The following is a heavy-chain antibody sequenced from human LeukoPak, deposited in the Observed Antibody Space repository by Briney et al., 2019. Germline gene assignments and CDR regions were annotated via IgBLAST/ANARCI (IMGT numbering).Heavy chain of an antibody. CDR3: ARQVVYYESSAYGYYFDY. V-gene: IGHV5-51*01. D-gene: IGHD3-22*01. CDR2: IYPGDSDT. Sequence: GESLQISCQGSGYSFTSYWIGWVRQMPGKGLEWMGIIYPGDSDTRYSPSFQGQVTISADKSISTAYLQWSSLKASDTAMYYCARQVVYYESSAYGYYFDYWGQGTLVTVSS. J-gene: IGHJ4*02. CDR1: GYSFTSYW.